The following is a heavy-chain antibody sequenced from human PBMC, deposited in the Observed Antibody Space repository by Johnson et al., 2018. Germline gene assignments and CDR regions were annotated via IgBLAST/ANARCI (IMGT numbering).Heavy chain of an antibody. V-gene: IGHV3-66*02. J-gene: IGHJ1*01. Sequence: VQLVQSGGGLARPGGSLRVSCAASGFSVSDNYMSWVRQASGKGPEWVSIMYTSGSTYYAESVKGRFTLSSDNSSNTLYLQMNSLGAEDTAVYYCAKDWEIAAVCTGGYFHHWGQGTLVTVSS. CDR1: GFSVSDNY. CDR3: AKDWEIAAVCTGGYFHH. CDR2: MYTSGST. D-gene: IGHD6-13*01.